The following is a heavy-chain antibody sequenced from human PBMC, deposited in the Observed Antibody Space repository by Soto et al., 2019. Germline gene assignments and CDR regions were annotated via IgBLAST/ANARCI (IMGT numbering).Heavy chain of an antibody. CDR2: ISGSGGST. V-gene: IGHV3-23*01. CDR1: GFTFSSYA. J-gene: IGHJ5*02. Sequence: GGSLRLSCAASGFTFSSYAMSWVRQAPGKGLEWVSAISGSGGSTYYADSVKGRFTISRDNSKNTLYLQMNSLRAEDTAVYYWAKELSVWFGESNWFDPWGQGTLVTVSS. CDR3: AKELSVWFGESNWFDP. D-gene: IGHD3-10*01.